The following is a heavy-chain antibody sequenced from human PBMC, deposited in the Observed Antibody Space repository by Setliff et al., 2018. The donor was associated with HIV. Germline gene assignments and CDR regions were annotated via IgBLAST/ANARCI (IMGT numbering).Heavy chain of an antibody. D-gene: IGHD3-10*01. CDR1: GGTFSNYA. CDR3: ARGALLAVFDFDH. CDR2: IIPIFGST. V-gene: IGHV1-69*05. J-gene: IGHJ4*01. Sequence: VASVKVSCKASGGTFSNYAISWVRQAPGQGLEWMGGIIPIFGSTKYAQKLQGRITLTTDTSANTAYMELSSLRSDDTAVYFCARGALLAVFDFDHWGHGTQVTVSS.